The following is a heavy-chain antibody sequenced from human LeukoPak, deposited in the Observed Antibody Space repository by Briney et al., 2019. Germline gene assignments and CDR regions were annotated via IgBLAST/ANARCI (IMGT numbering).Heavy chain of an antibody. D-gene: IGHD3-3*01. CDR2: INHSGST. V-gene: IGHV4-34*01. J-gene: IGHJ4*02. Sequence: SETLSLTCAVYGGSFSGYYWSWIRQPPGKGLEWIGEINHSGSTNYNPSLKSRVTISVDTSKNQFSLKLSSVTAADTAVYYCARGDYDFWSGYVSNFDYWGQGTLVTASS. CDR1: GGSFSGYY. CDR3: ARGDYDFWSGYVSNFDY.